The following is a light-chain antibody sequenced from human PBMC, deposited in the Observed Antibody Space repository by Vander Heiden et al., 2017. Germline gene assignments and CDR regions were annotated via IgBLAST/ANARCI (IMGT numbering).Light chain of an antibody. CDR3: QQSYSSLTWT. Sequence: DLQMAPSPSPLSASVGDRVTITCRASQSISSYLNWYQQKPGKAPNLLIYDASSLENGVPSRFSGNESGTNFTLTISSLQAEDFATYYCQQSYSSLTWTFGQGTKVEIK. J-gene: IGKJ1*01. V-gene: IGKV1-39*01. CDR1: QSISSY. CDR2: DAS.